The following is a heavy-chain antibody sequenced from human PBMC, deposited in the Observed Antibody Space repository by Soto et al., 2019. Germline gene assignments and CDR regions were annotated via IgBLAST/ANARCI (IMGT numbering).Heavy chain of an antibody. CDR1: GFTFSDYY. J-gene: IGHJ2*01. V-gene: IGHV3-11*01. Sequence: QVQLVESGGGLVKPGGSLRLSCAASGFTFSDYYMRWIRQAPGKGLEWVSYISSSGSTIYYADSVKGRFTISRDNAKNSLYLQMNSLRAEDTAVYYCAREGPVLRFLEWLLPDWYFDLWGRGTLVTVSS. CDR2: ISSSGSTI. D-gene: IGHD3-3*01. CDR3: AREGPVLRFLEWLLPDWYFDL.